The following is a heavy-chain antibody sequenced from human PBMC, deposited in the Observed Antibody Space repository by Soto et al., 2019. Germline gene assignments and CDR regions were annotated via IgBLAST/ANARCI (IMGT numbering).Heavy chain of an antibody. CDR2: ISSSGSTI. CDR3: ARGGGTVTLFDY. D-gene: IGHD4-17*01. Sequence: GGSLRLSCAASGFTFSSYEMNWVRQAPGKGLEWVSYISSSGSTIYYADSVKGRFTISRDNAKNSLYLQMNSLRAEDTAVYYCARGGGTVTLFDYWGQGTLVTVSS. CDR1: GFTFSSYE. V-gene: IGHV3-48*03. J-gene: IGHJ4*02.